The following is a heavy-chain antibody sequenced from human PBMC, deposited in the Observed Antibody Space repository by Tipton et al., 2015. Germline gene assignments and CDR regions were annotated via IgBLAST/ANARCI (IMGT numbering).Heavy chain of an antibody. D-gene: IGHD5-12*01. CDR1: GFTFITYA. V-gene: IGHV3-30*01. CDR3: AKHSGYDLSSVGATGAPFDC. CDR2: ISFDDNNQ. Sequence: SLRLSCTPSGFTFITYAMHWVRQAPGKGLEWVAVISFDDNNQYYADSVKGRFTISRDNAKNSLYLQMNSLRVEDTALYYCAKHSGYDLSSVGATGAPFDCWGQGTLVTVSS. J-gene: IGHJ4*02.